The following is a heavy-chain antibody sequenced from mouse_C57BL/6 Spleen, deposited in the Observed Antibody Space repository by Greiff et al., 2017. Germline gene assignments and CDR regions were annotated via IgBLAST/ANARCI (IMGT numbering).Heavy chain of an antibody. V-gene: IGHV1-55*01. CDR3: ARGRGITTVGFDY. J-gene: IGHJ2*01. D-gene: IGHD1-1*01. Sequence: VQLQQPGAELVKPGASVKMSCKASGYTFTSYWITWVKQRPGQGLEWIGDIYPGSGSTNYNEKFKSKATLTVDTSSSTAYMQLSSLTSEDSAVYYCARGRGITTVGFDYWGQGTTLTVSS. CDR2: IYPGSGST. CDR1: GYTFTSYW.